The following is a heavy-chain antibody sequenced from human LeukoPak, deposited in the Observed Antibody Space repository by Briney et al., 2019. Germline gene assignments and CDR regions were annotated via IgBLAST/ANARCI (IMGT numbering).Heavy chain of an antibody. CDR3: ARTGRTTPIDY. Sequence: GGSLRLSCVASGFIFSGSAIQWVRQASGKGLEWVANIKQDGSEKYYVDSVKGRFTISRDNAKNSLYLQMNSLRAEDTAVYYCARTGRTTPIDYWGQGTLVTVSS. D-gene: IGHD1-7*01. V-gene: IGHV3-7*02. CDR1: GFIFSGSA. CDR2: IKQDGSEK. J-gene: IGHJ4*02.